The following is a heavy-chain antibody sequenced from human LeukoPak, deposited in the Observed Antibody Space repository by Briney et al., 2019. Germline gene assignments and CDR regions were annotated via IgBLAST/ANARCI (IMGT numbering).Heavy chain of an antibody. CDR2: IYPGDSDT. J-gene: IGHJ3*02. V-gene: IGHV5-51*01. CDR1: GYSFTSYW. D-gene: IGHD3-22*01. CDR3: ASPNQSSGYSNAFDI. Sequence: GESLKISCKGSGYSFTSYWIGWVRQMPGKGLEWMGIIYPGDSDTRYSPSFQGQVTISADKSISTAYLQWSSLKASDTAMNYCASPNQSSGYSNAFDIWGQGTMVTVSS.